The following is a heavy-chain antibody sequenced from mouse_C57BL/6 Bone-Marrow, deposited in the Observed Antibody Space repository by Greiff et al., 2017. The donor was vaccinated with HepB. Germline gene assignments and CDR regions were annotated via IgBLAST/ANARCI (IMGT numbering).Heavy chain of an antibody. CDR3: VYYDYDSFAY. V-gene: IGHV1-69*01. CDR1: GYTFTSYW. CDR2: IDPSDSYT. D-gene: IGHD2-4*01. Sequence: QVQLQQPGAELVMPGASVKLSCKASGYTFTSYWMHWVKQRPGQGLEWIGEIDPSDSYTNYNQKFKGKSTLTVDKSSSTAYMQLSSLTSDDSAVYYCVYYDYDSFAYWGQGTLVTVSA. J-gene: IGHJ3*01.